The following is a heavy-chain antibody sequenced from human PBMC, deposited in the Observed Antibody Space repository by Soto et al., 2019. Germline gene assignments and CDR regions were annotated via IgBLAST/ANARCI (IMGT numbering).Heavy chain of an antibody. CDR3: AREPGFCSGTSCYYFDS. V-gene: IGHV4-31*11. CDR2: IYNSGTT. Sequence: PSETLSLTCDVSGDSVSTGGNYWGWIRQHQGKGLEWIGYIYNSGTTYYNPSLESRFTISVDTSENQFSLKLTSVTAADTALYYCAREPGFCSGTSCYYFDSWGQGTLVTVSS. J-gene: IGHJ4*02. D-gene: IGHD2-15*01. CDR1: GDSVSTGGNY.